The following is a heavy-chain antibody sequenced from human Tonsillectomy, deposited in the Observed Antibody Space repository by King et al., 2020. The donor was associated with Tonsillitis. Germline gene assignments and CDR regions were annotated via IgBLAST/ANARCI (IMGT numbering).Heavy chain of an antibody. CDR3: ARHSFAPGTWFDP. D-gene: IGHD3-10*01. CDR2: IYPGDSDT. V-gene: IGHV5-51*01. J-gene: IGHJ5*02. CDR1: GYSFATYW. Sequence: VQLVESGAEVKKPGESLKISCKGSGYSFATYWIAWVRQMPGKGLEWMGIIYPGDSDTRYSPSFQGQVTISADKSISTAYLQWSSLKAADTAMYYCARHSFAPGTWFDPWGQGTLVTVSS.